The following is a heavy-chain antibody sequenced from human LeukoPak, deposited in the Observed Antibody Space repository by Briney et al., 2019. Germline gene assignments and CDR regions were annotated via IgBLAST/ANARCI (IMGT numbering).Heavy chain of an antibody. Sequence: GSLRLSCAASGFTFSTYWMHWIRQPPGKGLEWIGYIYYSGSTNYNPSLKSRVTISVDTSKNQFSLKLSSVTAADTAVYYCARRITGGFDYWGQGTLVTVSS. CDR2: IYYSGST. V-gene: IGHV4-59*01. D-gene: IGHD2/OR15-2a*01. J-gene: IGHJ4*02. CDR3: ARRITGGFDY. CDR1: GFTFSTYW.